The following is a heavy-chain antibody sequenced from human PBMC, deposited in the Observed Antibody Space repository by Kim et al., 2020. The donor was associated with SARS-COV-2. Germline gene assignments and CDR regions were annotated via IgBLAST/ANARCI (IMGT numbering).Heavy chain of an antibody. J-gene: IGHJ6*02. D-gene: IGHD6-13*01. V-gene: IGHV3-48*02. CDR3: ARDLVSSSWYYYYGMDV. Sequence: VKGRLTISRDNAKNSLYLQMNSLRDEDTAVYYCARDLVSSSWYYYYGMDVWGQGTTVTVSS.